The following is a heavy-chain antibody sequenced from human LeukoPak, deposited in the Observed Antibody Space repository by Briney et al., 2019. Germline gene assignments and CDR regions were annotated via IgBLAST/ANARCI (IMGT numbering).Heavy chain of an antibody. CDR1: GFTFSSYS. Sequence: PGRSLRLSCAASGFTFSSYSMNWVRQAPGKGLEWVSSISSNSSYIYYADSVKGRFTISRDNAKNSLYLQMNSLRAEDTAVYYCATIAAAGTGSGYWGQGTLVTVSS. CDR2: ISSNSSYI. CDR3: ATIAAAGTGSGY. V-gene: IGHV3-21*01. D-gene: IGHD6-13*01. J-gene: IGHJ4*02.